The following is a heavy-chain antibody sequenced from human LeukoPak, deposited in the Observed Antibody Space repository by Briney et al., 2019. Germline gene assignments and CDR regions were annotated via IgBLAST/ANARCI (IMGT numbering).Heavy chain of an antibody. CDR3: ARGATMVRGVTYYFDY. V-gene: IGHV4-30-2*01. CDR2: IYHSGST. Sequence: SETLSLTCAVSGGSISSGGYSWGWIRQPPGKGLEWIGYIYHSGSTYYNPSLKSRVTISVDRSKNQFSLKLSSVTAADTAVYYCARGATMVRGVTYYFDYWGQGTLVTVSS. J-gene: IGHJ4*02. D-gene: IGHD3-10*01. CDR1: GGSISSGGYS.